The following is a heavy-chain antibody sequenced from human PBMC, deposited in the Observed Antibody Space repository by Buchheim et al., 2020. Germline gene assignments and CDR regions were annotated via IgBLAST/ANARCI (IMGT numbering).Heavy chain of an antibody. CDR1: GFTFSSYA. V-gene: IGHV3-23*01. J-gene: IGHJ6*02. Sequence: EVQLLESGGGLVQPGGSLRLSCAASGFTFSSYAMSWVRQAPGKGLEWVSAISGSGGSTYYADSVKGRFTISRDNYKNTLYLQMNSLRAEDTAVYYCAKDQAPYDFWSGYLGYGMDVWGQGTT. CDR2: ISGSGGST. D-gene: IGHD3-3*01. CDR3: AKDQAPYDFWSGYLGYGMDV.